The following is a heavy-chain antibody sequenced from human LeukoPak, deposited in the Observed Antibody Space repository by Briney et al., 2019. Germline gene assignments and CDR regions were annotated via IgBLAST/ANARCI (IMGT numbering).Heavy chain of an antibody. CDR1: GFTFSSYA. J-gene: IGHJ5*02. Sequence: GGSLRLSCAASGFTFSSYAMSWVRQAPGKGLEWVSAISGSGGSTCYADSVKGRFTISRDNSKNTLYLQMNSLRAEDTAVYYCARAWFGGYCSSTSCSGFDPWGQGTLVTVSS. CDR3: ARAWFGGYCSSTSCSGFDP. D-gene: IGHD2-2*01. V-gene: IGHV3-23*01. CDR2: ISGSGGST.